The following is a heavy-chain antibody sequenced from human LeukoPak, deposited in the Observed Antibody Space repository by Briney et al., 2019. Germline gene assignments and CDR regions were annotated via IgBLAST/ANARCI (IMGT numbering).Heavy chain of an antibody. CDR3: ASRDKGYYYGMDV. J-gene: IGHJ6*02. Sequence: GGSLRLSCAASGFTFSSYAMSWVRQAPGKGQEWVSAISGSGGSTYYADSVKGRFTISRDNSKNTLYLQMNSLRAEDTAVYYCASRDKGYYYGMDVWGQGTTVTVSS. CDR1: GFTFSSYA. CDR2: ISGSGGST. V-gene: IGHV3-23*01. D-gene: IGHD5-24*01.